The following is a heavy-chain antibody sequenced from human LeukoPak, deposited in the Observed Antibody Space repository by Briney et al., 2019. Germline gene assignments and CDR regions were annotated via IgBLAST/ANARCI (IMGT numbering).Heavy chain of an antibody. CDR3: AKELKHYFGSGTYYIPYYGMDV. Sequence: GGSLRLSCAASGFTFSTYAMSWVRQAPGKGLEWVSGLSGSGGSTNYADSVKGRFTISRDNSKNTLYLQMLSLRAEDTAVYYCAKELKHYFGSGTYYIPYYGMDVWGQGATVTVSS. D-gene: IGHD3-10*01. V-gene: IGHV3-23*01. CDR1: GFTFSTYA. J-gene: IGHJ6*02. CDR2: LSGSGGST.